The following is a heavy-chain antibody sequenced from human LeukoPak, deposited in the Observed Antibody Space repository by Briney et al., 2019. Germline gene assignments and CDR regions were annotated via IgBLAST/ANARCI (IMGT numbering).Heavy chain of an antibody. CDR1: GFTFRNYA. Sequence: GGSLRLSCATSGFTFRNYAMSWVRQAPGKGPEWVSGISGNGVSTYYTDSAKGRFTISRDFSKNTLYLQMNSLRVEDTAIYYCAKRRVPAASGEALDYWGLGALVTVSS. CDR3: AKRRVPAASGEALDY. CDR2: ISGNGVST. D-gene: IGHD2-2*01. J-gene: IGHJ4*02. V-gene: IGHV3-23*01.